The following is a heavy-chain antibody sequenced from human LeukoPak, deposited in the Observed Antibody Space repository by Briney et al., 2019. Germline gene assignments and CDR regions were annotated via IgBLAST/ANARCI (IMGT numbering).Heavy chain of an antibody. CDR1: GYNFIGYY. J-gene: IGHJ4*01. D-gene: IGHD3-22*01. CDR3: ARNPSRDSSGFPFDY. CDR2: INPDSGVR. V-gene: IGHV1-2*02. Sequence: ASVKVSCKASGYNFIGYYIQWVRQAPGQGPEWMGWINPDSGVRNYAQKFQGRVTLTTDTSISTGIMELTRLTSADTTGQYCARNPSRDSSGFPFDYWGDGNLVPVSS.